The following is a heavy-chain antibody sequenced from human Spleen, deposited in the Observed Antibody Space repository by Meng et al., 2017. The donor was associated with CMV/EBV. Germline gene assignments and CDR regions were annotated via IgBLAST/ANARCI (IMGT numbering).Heavy chain of an antibody. D-gene: IGHD3-3*01. Sequence: SVGSVSSPSYYWSWFRQPPRKGLECIAYLYYTGSTNYDPALESRVSISMDTSKVQFSLKLTSVTAADTAVYYCARLDYDFWNGYYDQWGQGTLVTVSS. CDR3: ARLDYDFWNGYYDQ. CDR2: LYYTGST. V-gene: IGHV4-61*07. CDR1: VGSVSSPSYY. J-gene: IGHJ4*02.